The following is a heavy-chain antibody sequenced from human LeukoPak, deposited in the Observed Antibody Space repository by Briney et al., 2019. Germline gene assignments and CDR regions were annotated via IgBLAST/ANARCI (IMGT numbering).Heavy chain of an antibody. Sequence: GGSLRLSCAASGFTFSSYAMSWVRQAPGKGLEWVSAISGSGGSTYYADSVKGRFTISRDNSKNTLYLQMNSLRAEDTAVHYCAKVKGRRLLWFGHYFDYWGQGTLVTVSS. D-gene: IGHD3-10*01. CDR3: AKVKGRRLLWFGHYFDY. CDR1: GFTFSSYA. J-gene: IGHJ4*02. V-gene: IGHV3-23*01. CDR2: ISGSGGST.